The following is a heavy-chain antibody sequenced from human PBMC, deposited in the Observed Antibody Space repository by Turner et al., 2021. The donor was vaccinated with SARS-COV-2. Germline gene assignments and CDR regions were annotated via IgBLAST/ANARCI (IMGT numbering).Heavy chain of an antibody. CDR2: ISGSGLST. V-gene: IGHV3-23*01. CDR3: VKARSCDS. J-gene: IGHJ4*02. CDR1: GFTFSTYT. D-gene: IGHD3-10*01. Sequence: EVQLLESGGGLIQPGGFLRLSCAASGFTFSTYTMNWVRQAPGKGLEWVTSISGSGLSTYYADSVKGRFTISRDKSKNTIYVQMNSLRAEDTAGYYCVKARSCDSWGQGILVTVSS.